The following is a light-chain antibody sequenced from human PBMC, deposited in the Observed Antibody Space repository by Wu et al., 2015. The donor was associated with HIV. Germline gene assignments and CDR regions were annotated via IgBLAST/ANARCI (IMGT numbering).Light chain of an antibody. J-gene: IGKJ2*01. V-gene: IGKV1-5*03. Sequence: DIQMTQSPFTLSASVGDTVTITCRASQSISGWLAWYQKKSGKAPKLLIHKASTLETGVPSRFSGRGSGTEFTLTINSLQPDDFATYYCLQYKSLYNFGQGDPRLRSN. CDR1: QSISGW. CDR3: LQYKSLYN. CDR2: KAS.